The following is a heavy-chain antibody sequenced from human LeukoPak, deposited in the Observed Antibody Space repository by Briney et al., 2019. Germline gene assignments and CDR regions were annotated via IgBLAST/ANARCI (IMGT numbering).Heavy chain of an antibody. CDR1: GFTFPNYA. D-gene: IGHD3-9*01. CDR3: AFRSRLKTVYDILTGFDRAADYYGMDV. CDR2: ICGSGGST. Sequence: RGSLRLSCAASGFTFPNYAMSWVRNAPGKGLEWVSAICGSGGSTYSADPVKGRFTISRDNSKNTLYLQMNSLSAEDTAVYYCAFRSRLKTVYDILTGFDRAADYYGMDVWGQGTTVTVSS. J-gene: IGHJ6*02. V-gene: IGHV3-23*01.